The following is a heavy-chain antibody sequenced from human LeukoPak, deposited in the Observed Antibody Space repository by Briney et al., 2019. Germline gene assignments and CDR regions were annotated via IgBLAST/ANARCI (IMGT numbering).Heavy chain of an antibody. Sequence: SETLSFTCTVSGGSINSGSFYWGWIRQTPGKGLRWIGTIYYTGSTFYSPSLKNRLTIFVDPSKTQFSLKLTSVTAADTAIYYCATDTEGGAFDIWGQGTMVTVSS. V-gene: IGHV4-39*01. J-gene: IGHJ3*02. CDR1: GGSINSGSFY. CDR2: IYYTGST. CDR3: ATDTEGGAFDI.